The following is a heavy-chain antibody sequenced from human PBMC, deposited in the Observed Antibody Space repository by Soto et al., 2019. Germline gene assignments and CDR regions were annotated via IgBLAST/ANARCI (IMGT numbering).Heavy chain of an antibody. CDR1: GYTFTSYY. CDR3: ARGGAMAIFGMPGLIVY. J-gene: IGHJ4*02. CDR2: INPSGGST. D-gene: IGHD3-3*01. Sequence: WASVKVSCKASGYTFTSYYMHWVRQAPGQGLEGMGIINPSGGSTSYAQKFQGTVTMTRDTSTSTVYMELSSLRSEDTAVYYCARGGAMAIFGMPGLIVYCGKGNLITV. V-gene: IGHV1-46*01.